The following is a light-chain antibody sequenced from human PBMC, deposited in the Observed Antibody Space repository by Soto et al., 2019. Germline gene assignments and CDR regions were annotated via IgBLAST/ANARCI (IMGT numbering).Light chain of an antibody. Sequence: DIQMTQSPCSLSASVGDRVTITCRASQIINTWLAWYQQKPGKAPKLLIYRASNLLSGVPSRFSGSGSGTEFTLTISSLQPDDFSIYYCQQYDTYSGTFGPGNKVDL. J-gene: IGKJ3*01. CDR1: QIINTW. V-gene: IGKV1-5*03. CDR3: QQYDTYSGT. CDR2: RAS.